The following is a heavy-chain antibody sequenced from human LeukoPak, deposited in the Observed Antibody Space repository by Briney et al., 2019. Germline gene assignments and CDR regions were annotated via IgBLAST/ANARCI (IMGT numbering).Heavy chain of an antibody. Sequence: GGSLRLSCAASGFTFSSYSMNWVRQAPEKGLEWVSSISSSSSYIYYADSVKGRFTISRDNAKNSLYLQMNSLRAEDTAVYYCARDKYSSGQADYWGQGTLVTVSS. D-gene: IGHD6-19*01. CDR3: ARDKYSSGQADY. CDR2: ISSSSSYI. V-gene: IGHV3-21*01. J-gene: IGHJ4*02. CDR1: GFTFSSYS.